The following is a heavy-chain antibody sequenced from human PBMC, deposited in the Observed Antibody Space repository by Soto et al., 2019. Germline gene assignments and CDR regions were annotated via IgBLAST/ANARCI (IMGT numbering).Heavy chain of an antibody. V-gene: IGHV3-30*18. J-gene: IGHJ4*02. CDR1: GFTFSSYG. D-gene: IGHD6-19*01. CDR3: AKDPGGQAVALDY. CDR2: ISYDGSNK. Sequence: QVQLVESGGGVVQPGRSLRLSCAASGFTFSSYGMHWVRQAPGKGLEWVAVISYDGSNKYYADSVKGRFTISRDNSKNTLDLQMNSLRAEDPAVYYCAKDPGGQAVALDYWGQGTLVTVSS.